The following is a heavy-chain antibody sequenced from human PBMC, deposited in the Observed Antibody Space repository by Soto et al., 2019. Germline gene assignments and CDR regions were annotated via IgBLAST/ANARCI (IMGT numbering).Heavy chain of an antibody. CDR2: INHSGSS. J-gene: IGHJ4*02. Sequence: SETLSLTCAVYGGSFSGYDWTWIRQPPGTGLEWIGEINHSGSSNYNPSLKSRVTMSVDTSKNQFSLKLTSVTAADTAVYYCARDKITGLFDYWGQGTLGTVSS. CDR1: GGSFSGYD. D-gene: IGHD2-8*02. CDR3: ARDKITGLFDY. V-gene: IGHV4-34*01.